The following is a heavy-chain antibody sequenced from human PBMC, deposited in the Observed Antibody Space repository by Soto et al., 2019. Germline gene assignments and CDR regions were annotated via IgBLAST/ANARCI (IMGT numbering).Heavy chain of an antibody. CDR3: ARDNRENRYFAFWSGYDYYYYGMDV. CDR1: GGSISSGGYY. Sequence: KTSETLSLTCTVSGGSISSGGYYWSWIRQHPGKGLEWIGYIYYSGSTYYNPSLKSRVTISVDTSKNQFSLKLSSVTAADTAVYYCARDNRENRYFAFWSGYDYYYYGMDVWGQGTTVTVSS. D-gene: IGHD3-3*01. CDR2: IYYSGST. V-gene: IGHV4-31*03. J-gene: IGHJ6*02.